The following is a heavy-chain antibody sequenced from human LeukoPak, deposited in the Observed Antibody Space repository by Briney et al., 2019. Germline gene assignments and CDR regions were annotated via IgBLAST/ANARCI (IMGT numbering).Heavy chain of an antibody. CDR3: ARYRIVGAYFDY. CDR2: ISSSGSNI. CDR1: GFTFSSYE. V-gene: IGHV3-48*03. Sequence: GGSLRLSCAASGFTFSSYEMNWVRQAPGKGLEWVSYISSSGSNIYYADSVKGRFTIYRDYAKNSLYLQMNSLRAEDTAVYYCARYRIVGAYFDYWGQGTLVTVSS. J-gene: IGHJ4*02. D-gene: IGHD1-26*01.